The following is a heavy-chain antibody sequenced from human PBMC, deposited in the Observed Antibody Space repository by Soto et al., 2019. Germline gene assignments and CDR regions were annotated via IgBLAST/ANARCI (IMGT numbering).Heavy chain of an antibody. CDR3: ARGPSGDKVDS. CDR2: IYDGGRT. CDR1: GGSISTVDYW. V-gene: IGHV4-30-4*01. Sequence: QVQLQESGPGLVKPSQTLSLTCTVSGGSISTVDYWWSWIRQSPDMGLEWIGHIYDGGRTYNNPSLESRVPLSVDTSKSPVSLTLRSVSAADTAVYYCARGPSGDKVDSWGQGTLVTVSS. D-gene: IGHD7-27*01. J-gene: IGHJ4*02.